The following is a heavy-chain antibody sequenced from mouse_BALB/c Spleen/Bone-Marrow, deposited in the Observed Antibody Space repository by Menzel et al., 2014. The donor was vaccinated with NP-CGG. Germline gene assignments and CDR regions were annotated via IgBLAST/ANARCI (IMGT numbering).Heavy chain of an antibody. CDR3: ARDLYYDYDEGFAY. D-gene: IGHD2-4*01. CDR1: GFSLXSYG. V-gene: IGHV2-9*02. Sequence: VHLVESGPGLVAPSQSLSITCTVSGFSLXSYGVHWVRQPPGKGLEWLGVIWAGGSTNYNSALMSRLSISKDNSKSXVFLKMNSLQTDDTAMYYCARDLYYDYDEGFAYWGQGTLVTVSA. CDR2: IWAGGST. J-gene: IGHJ3*01.